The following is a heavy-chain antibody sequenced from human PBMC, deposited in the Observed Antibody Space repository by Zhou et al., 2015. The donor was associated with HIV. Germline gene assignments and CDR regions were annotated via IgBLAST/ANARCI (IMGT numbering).Heavy chain of an antibody. CDR2: IIPILGIA. CDR3: ARAVSNYDLNQEGSWFDP. V-gene: IGHV1-69*02. J-gene: IGHJ5*02. Sequence: QVQLVQSGAEVKKPGSSVKVSCKASGGTFSSYTISWVRQAPGQGLEWMGRIIPILGIANYAQKFQGRVTITADKSTSTAYMELSSLRSEDTAVYYCARAVSNYDLNQEGSWFDPWGQGTLVTVSS. D-gene: IGHD3-3*01. CDR1: GGTFSSYT.